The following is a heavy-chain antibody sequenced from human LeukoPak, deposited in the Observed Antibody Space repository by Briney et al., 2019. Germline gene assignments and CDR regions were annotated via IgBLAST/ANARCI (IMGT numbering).Heavy chain of an antibody. J-gene: IGHJ5*02. CDR1: GGSFSGYY. Sequence: SETLSLTCAVYGGSFSGYYWSWIRQPPGKGLEWIGEINHSGSTNYNPSLKSRVTISVDTSKNQFSLKLSSVTAADTAVYYCARVRHGSIRYSSRSNWFDPWGQGTLVTVSS. V-gene: IGHV4-34*01. D-gene: IGHD6-13*01. CDR3: ARVRHGSIRYSSRSNWFDP. CDR2: INHSGST.